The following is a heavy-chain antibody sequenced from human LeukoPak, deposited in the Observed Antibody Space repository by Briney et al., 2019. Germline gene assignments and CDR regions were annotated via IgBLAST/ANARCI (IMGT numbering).Heavy chain of an antibody. CDR3: AKITFFYYDSSGYPDY. V-gene: IGHV3-23*01. Sequence: GGTLRLSCAASGFTFSSYAMSWVRQAPGKGLEWVSAISGSGGSTYYADSVKGRFTISRDNSKNTLYLQMNSLRAEDTAVYYCAKITFFYYDSSGYPDYWGQGTLVTVSS. D-gene: IGHD3-22*01. J-gene: IGHJ4*02. CDR1: GFTFSSYA. CDR2: ISGSGGST.